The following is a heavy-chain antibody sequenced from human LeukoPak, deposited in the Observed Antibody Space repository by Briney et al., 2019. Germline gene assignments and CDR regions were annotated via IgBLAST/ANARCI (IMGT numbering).Heavy chain of an antibody. J-gene: IGHJ4*02. CDR1: GGSFSGYY. Sequence: SETLSLTCAVYGGSFSGYYWSWIRHPPRKGLEWIGEINHSGSTNYNPSLKSRVTISVDTSKNQFSLKLSSVTAADTAVYYCARGAITTYWGQGTLVTVSS. CDR2: INHSGST. V-gene: IGHV4-34*01. CDR3: ARGAITTY. D-gene: IGHD3-22*01.